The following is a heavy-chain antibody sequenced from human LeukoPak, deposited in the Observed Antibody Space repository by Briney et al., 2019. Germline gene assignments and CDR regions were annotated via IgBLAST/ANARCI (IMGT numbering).Heavy chain of an antibody. Sequence: SETLSLTCTVSGGSISSYYWSWIRQPPGKGLEWIGSIYYSGNTNYNPSLKSRVTMLVDTSKNQFSLKLSSVTAADTAVYYCARHTGVSSSDYWGQGTLVTVSS. CDR3: ARHTGVSSSDY. CDR2: IYYSGNT. D-gene: IGHD6-6*01. V-gene: IGHV4-59*08. CDR1: GGSISSYY. J-gene: IGHJ4*02.